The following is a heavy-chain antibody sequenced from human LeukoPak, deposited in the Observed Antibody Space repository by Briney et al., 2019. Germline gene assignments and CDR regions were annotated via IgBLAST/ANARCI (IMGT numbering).Heavy chain of an antibody. J-gene: IGHJ2*01. Sequence: PSETLSLTCTVSGGSISSYYWSWIRQPPGKGLEWIGYIYYSGSTNYNPSLKSRVTISVETSKNQFSLNLRSVTAADTAVYYCARVSGPVTTPYWYFDLWGRGALVTVSS. D-gene: IGHD4-17*01. CDR2: IYYSGST. V-gene: IGHV4-59*01. CDR1: GGSISSYY. CDR3: ARVSGPVTTPYWYFDL.